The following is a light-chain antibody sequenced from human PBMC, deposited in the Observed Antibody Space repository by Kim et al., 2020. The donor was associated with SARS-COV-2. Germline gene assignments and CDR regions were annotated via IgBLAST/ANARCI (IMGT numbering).Light chain of an antibody. CDR3: QQYNSYSWT. V-gene: IGKV1-5*01. J-gene: IGKJ1*01. Sequence: ESVGDRVPITCRASQSISSWLAWYQQKPGKAPKLLIYDASSLESGVPSRFSGSGSGTEFTLTISSLQPDDFATYYCQQYNSYSWTFGQGTKVEIK. CDR2: DAS. CDR1: QSISSW.